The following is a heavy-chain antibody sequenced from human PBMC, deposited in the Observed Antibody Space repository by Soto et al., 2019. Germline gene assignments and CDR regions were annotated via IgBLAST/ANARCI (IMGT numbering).Heavy chain of an antibody. Sequence: GESLKISCAASGFTFSNAWMSWVRQAPGKGLEWVGRIKSKTDGGTTDYAAPVKGRFTISRDDSKNTLYLQMNSLKTEDTAVYYCTTDVRDYYDSSGYYYWAFDIWGQGTMVTVSS. J-gene: IGHJ3*02. CDR3: TTDVRDYYDSSGYYYWAFDI. CDR1: GFTFSNAW. CDR2: IKSKTDGGTT. V-gene: IGHV3-15*01. D-gene: IGHD3-22*01.